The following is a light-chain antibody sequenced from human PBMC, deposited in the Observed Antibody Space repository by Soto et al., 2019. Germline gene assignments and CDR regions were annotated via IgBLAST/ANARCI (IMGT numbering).Light chain of an antibody. V-gene: IGLV1-44*01. CDR3: AAWDDSLGAYV. J-gene: IGLJ1*01. CDR1: NSNIGTNT. Sequence: HSVLTHPPSASATPWHRVTISFSGSNSNIGTNTVNWYQQLPGTAPRLLIYTNNQRPSGVPQRFSGSKTGTSASLAIGGLQSEDGADYYCAAWDDSLGAYVFGTGTKVTVL. CDR2: TNN.